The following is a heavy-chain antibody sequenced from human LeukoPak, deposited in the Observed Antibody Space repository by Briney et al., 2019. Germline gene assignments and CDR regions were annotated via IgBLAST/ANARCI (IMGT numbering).Heavy chain of an antibody. CDR1: GFAVSANY. CDR2: IYGGGTT. V-gene: IGHV3-66*01. D-gene: IGHD4-11*01. Sequence: GGSLRLSCAASGFAVSANYMSWVRQAPGKGLEWVSVIYGGGTTYYADSVKGRFIISRDNSKNTLYLQVNSLRAEDTAVYYCARGGGDYNPFDYWGQGTLVTVSS. J-gene: IGHJ4*02. CDR3: ARGGGDYNPFDY.